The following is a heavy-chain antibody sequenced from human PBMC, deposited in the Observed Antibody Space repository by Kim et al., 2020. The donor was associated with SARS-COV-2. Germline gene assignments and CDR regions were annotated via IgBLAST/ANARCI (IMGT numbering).Heavy chain of an antibody. CDR3: TKHITSRGTTLDAYFDY. V-gene: IGHV3-9*01. D-gene: IGHD3-16*01. Sequence: SVKGRFTISRDNAKNSVYLQMNSLRAGDTALYYCTKHITSRGTTLDAYFDYWGQGTPVTVSS. J-gene: IGHJ4*02.